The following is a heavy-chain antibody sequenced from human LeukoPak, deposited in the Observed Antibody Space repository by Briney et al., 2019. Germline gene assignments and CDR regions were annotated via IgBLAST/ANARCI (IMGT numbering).Heavy chain of an antibody. CDR3: AKVFCVGCFTRAATLDYYYSMDV. V-gene: IGHV3-23*01. CDR2: ISGSGGST. Sequence: PGGSLRLSCAASGFTFSSYAMSWVRQAPGKGLEWVSAISGSGGSTYYADSVKGRFTISRDNSKNTLYLQMNSLRAEDTAVYYCAKVFCVGCFTRAATLDYYYSMDVWGQGTTVTVSS. J-gene: IGHJ6*02. CDR1: GFTFSSYA. D-gene: IGHD2-15*01.